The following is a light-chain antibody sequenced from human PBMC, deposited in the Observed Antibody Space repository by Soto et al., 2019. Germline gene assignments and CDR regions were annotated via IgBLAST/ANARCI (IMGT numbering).Light chain of an antibody. Sequence: EVVLTQSPATLSLSPGERATLSCRASQSVSSSLAWYQQKPGQTPRLLIYDASNRATGIPARFSGSGSGTDFTLAINSLEYKDFAVXYCQXRSNWPPFTFGPGTTVDVK. CDR1: QSVSSS. J-gene: IGKJ3*01. V-gene: IGKV3-11*01. CDR3: QXRSNWPPFT. CDR2: DAS.